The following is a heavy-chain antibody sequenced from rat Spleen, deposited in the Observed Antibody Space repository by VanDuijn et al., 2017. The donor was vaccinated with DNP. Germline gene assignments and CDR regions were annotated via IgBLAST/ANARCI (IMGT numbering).Heavy chain of an antibody. V-gene: IGHV5-27*01. CDR1: GFTFSAYY. CDR3: TGVDSYPGLPFEY. D-gene: IGHD1-4*01. Sequence: EVQLVESGGGLVQPGRSMKLSCAASGFTFSAYYMAWVRQAPAKGLEWVAYIGSPAYAPYYTDSVKGRFAISRDNAKSTLYLQMNSLQTEDTAFYLCTGVDSYPGLPFEYWGQGVMVTVSS. CDR2: IGSPAYAP. J-gene: IGHJ2*01.